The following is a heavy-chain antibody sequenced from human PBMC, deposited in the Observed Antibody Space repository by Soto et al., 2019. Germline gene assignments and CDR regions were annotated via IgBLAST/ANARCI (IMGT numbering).Heavy chain of an antibody. CDR3: ARVVGGPWNYYGMDV. Sequence: QVQLVQSGAEVKKPGASVKVSCKASGYTFTSYGISWVRQAPGQGLEWMGWISAYNGNTNYAQKLQGRVTMTTDTSTSTAYMELRRLRSDDTAVYYCARVVGGPWNYYGMDVWGQGTTVTVSS. V-gene: IGHV1-18*01. CDR2: ISAYNGNT. J-gene: IGHJ6*02. CDR1: GYTFTSYG. D-gene: IGHD2-2*01.